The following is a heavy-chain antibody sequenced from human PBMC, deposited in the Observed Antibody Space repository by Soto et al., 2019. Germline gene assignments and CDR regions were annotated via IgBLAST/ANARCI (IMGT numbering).Heavy chain of an antibody. CDR2: INSDGSST. D-gene: IGHD3-3*01. CDR1: GFTFSSYW. V-gene: IGHV3-74*01. J-gene: IGHJ6*02. CDR3: ARERRGPRYDFWSGYPAYYYYYGMDV. Sequence: GGSLRLSYAASGFTFSSYWMHWVRKAPGKGLVWVSRINSDGSSTSYADSVKGRFTISRDNAKNTLYLQMNSLRAEDTAVYYCARERRGPRYDFWSGYPAYYYYYGMDVWGQGTTVTVS.